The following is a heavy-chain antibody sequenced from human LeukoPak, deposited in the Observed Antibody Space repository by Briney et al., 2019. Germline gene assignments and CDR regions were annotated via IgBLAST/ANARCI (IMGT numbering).Heavy chain of an antibody. CDR1: GNTFTTSL. V-gene: IGHV5-51*01. D-gene: IGHD6-6*01. CDR2: IYPGDSDT. CDR3: ARPKYSSSLASDY. Sequence: GESLKISCKDSGNTFTTSLIVWVRLMPGKGLEWMGIIYPGDSDTKYSPSFQGQVTISADKSINTAYLQWSSLKASDTAIYYCARPKYSSSLASDYWAREPRSPSPQ. J-gene: IGHJ4*02.